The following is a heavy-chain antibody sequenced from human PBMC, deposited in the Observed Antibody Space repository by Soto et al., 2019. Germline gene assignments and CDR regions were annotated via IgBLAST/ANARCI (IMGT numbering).Heavy chain of an antibody. D-gene: IGHD6-13*01. CDR2: ISSSSSTI. Sequence: EVQLVESGGGLVQPGGSLRLSCAASGFTFSSYSMNWVRQAPGKGLEWVSYISSSSSTIYYADSVKGRFTISRDNGKNSLYLQMNSLRAEDTAVYYCARAIAAAAVDYWGQGTLVTVSS. CDR3: ARAIAAAAVDY. V-gene: IGHV3-48*01. J-gene: IGHJ4*02. CDR1: GFTFSSYS.